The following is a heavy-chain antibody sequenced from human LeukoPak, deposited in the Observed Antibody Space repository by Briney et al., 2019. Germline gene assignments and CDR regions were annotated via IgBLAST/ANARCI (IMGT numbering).Heavy chain of an antibody. J-gene: IGHJ5*02. CDR3: ARLRRQHCTNGVCYTGGNWFDP. D-gene: IGHD2-8*01. V-gene: IGHV1-18*01. CDR1: GYTFTSYG. CDR2: ISAYNGNT. Sequence: ASVKVSCKASGYTFTSYGISWVRQAPGQGLEWMGWISAYNGNTNYAQKLQGRVTMTTDTSTSTAYMELRSLRSDDTAVYYCARLRRQHCTNGVCYTGGNWFDPWGQGTLATVSS.